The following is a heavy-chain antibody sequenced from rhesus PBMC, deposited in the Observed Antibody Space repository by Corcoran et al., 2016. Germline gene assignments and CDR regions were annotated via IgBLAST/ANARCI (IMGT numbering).Heavy chain of an antibody. J-gene: IGHJ4*01. V-gene: IGHV4-169*01. CDR1: GGSFGSSH. CDR3: ARIGNYNFDF. CDR2: IYGDGRTT. Sequence: QLQMQESGPGLVKPSETLSVTCPVSGGSFGSSHWSWLRQAPGKGLEWMRYIYGDGRTTNYHPSLKSRVTLSVDTSKNQFSLKLNSVTAADTAVYYCARIGNYNFDFWGQGLLVTVSS. D-gene: IGHD1-44*01.